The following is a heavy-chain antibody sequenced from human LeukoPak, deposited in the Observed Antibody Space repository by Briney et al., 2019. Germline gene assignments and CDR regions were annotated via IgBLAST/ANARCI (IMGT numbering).Heavy chain of an antibody. D-gene: IGHD4-23*01. V-gene: IGHV4-38-2*01. J-gene: IGHJ5*02. Sequence: KTSETLSLTCAVSGYSISSGYYWGWIRQPPGKGLEWIGSIYHSGSIYYNPSLKSRVTISVDTSKNQFSLKLSSVTAADTAVYYCARGRNPVVIPETWFDPWGQGTLVTVSS. CDR2: IYHSGSI. CDR3: ARGRNPVVIPETWFDP. CDR1: GYSISSGYY.